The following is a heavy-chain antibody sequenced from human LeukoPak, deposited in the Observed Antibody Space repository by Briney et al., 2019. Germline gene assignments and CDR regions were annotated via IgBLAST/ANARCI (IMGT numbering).Heavy chain of an antibody. D-gene: IGHD3-22*01. CDR2: ISSSGSTI. CDR1: GFTFSSYE. Sequence: GGSLRLSCAASGFTFSSYEMNWVRQAPGKGLEWASYISSSGSTIYYADSVKGRFTISRDNAKNSLYLQMNSLRAEDTAVYYCARDPPAYYYDSSGYTVDWGQGTLVTVSS. V-gene: IGHV3-48*03. CDR3: ARDPPAYYYDSSGYTVD. J-gene: IGHJ4*02.